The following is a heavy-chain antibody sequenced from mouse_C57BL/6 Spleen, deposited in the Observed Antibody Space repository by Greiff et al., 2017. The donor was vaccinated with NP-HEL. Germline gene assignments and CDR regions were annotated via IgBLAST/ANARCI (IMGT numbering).Heavy chain of an antibody. CDR1: GYTFTSYW. V-gene: IGHV1-69*01. D-gene: IGHD4-1*01. Sequence: VQLQEPGAELVMPGASVKLSCKASGYTFTSYWMHWVKQRPGQGLEWIGEIDPSDSYTNYNQKFKGKSTLTVDKSSSTAYMQLSSLTSEDSAVYYCARSDLGRGLFAYWGQGTLVTVSA. J-gene: IGHJ3*01. CDR3: ARSDLGRGLFAY. CDR2: IDPSDSYT.